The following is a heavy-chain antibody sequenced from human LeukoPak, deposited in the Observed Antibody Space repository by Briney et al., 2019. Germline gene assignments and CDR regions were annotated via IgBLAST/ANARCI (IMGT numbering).Heavy chain of an antibody. CDR2: IYYIGST. Sequence: NPSETLSLTCTVSGGSISSYYRSWIRQPPGKGLEWIGYIYYIGSTNYNPSLKSRVTISVDTSKNQFSLKLSSVTAADTAVYYCARRLRYCSGGVCFPGALEIWGQGTMVTVSS. J-gene: IGHJ3*02. D-gene: IGHD2-8*02. CDR1: GGSISSYY. CDR3: ARRLRYCSGGVCFPGALEI. V-gene: IGHV4-59*08.